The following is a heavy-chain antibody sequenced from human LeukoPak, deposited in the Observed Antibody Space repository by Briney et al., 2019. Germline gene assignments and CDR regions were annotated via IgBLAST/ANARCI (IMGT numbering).Heavy chain of an antibody. V-gene: IGHV4-61*01. J-gene: IGHJ4*02. D-gene: IGHD2-21*02. CDR1: GGSVSRASYY. CDR3: ATEYCGADCYFDS. Sequence: PSETLSLTRTVSGGSVSRASYYWTWIRQPQGKGLEWNGYIYYSGSSDYNPSLKSRVTISLDTSKNQFSLKLSSVTAADTAVYYCATEYCGADCYFDSWGQGTLVTVSS. CDR2: IYYSGSS.